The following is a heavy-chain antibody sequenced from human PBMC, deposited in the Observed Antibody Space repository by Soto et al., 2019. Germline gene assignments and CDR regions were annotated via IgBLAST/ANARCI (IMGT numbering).Heavy chain of an antibody. J-gene: IGHJ6*03. D-gene: IGHD2-15*01. CDR3: VRPRKIVVVSGVGYMGV. V-gene: IGHV3-7*01. CDR1: AFTFSDSW. Sequence: EVQLVESGGGLVQPGGSLRLSCAASAFTFSDSWMAWVRQAPGKGLEWVANINEDGGVTYYVDSVKGRFTVSRDNAKNSLYVQMNSLRAEDTAVYFCVRPRKIVVVSGVGYMGVWGKGTTVTVSS. CDR2: INEDGGVT.